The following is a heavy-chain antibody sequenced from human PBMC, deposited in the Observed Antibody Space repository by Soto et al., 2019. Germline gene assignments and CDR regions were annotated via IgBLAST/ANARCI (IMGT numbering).Heavy chain of an antibody. Sequence: QVQLVESGGGLVKPGGSLRLSCAASGFTFSDYYMSWIRQAPGKGLEWVSYISSSGSTIYYADSVKGRFTISRDNAKNSLYLKMNSLRAEDTAVYYCARGVYGSGSYYSYYYYYMDVWGKGTTVTVSS. D-gene: IGHD3-10*01. CDR3: ARGVYGSGSYYSYYYYYMDV. CDR1: GFTFSDYY. V-gene: IGHV3-11*01. CDR2: ISSSGSTI. J-gene: IGHJ6*03.